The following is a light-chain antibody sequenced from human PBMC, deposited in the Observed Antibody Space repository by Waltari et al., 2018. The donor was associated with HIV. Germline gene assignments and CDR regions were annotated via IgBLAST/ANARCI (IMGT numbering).Light chain of an antibody. CDR1: SLSGQY. V-gene: IGLV3-25*03. J-gene: IGLJ3*02. CDR3: QSADSSGGYRV. Sequence: SYELTQPPSVSLSPGQTATITCSGDSLSGQYPYRYQQKPGQAPVAIIYKDTERPSGIPERFSGSSSGTTVTLIISEAQTEDEADYYCQSADSSGGYRVFGGGTRLSVL. CDR2: KDT.